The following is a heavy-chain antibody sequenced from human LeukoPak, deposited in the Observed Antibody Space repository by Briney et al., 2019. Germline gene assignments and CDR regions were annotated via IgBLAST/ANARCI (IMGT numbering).Heavy chain of an antibody. D-gene: IGHD1-26*01. Sequence: SETLSLTCAVYGGSFSGYYWSWIRQPPGKGLEWIGEINHSGSTNYNPSLKSRVTISVDTSMNQFSLKLSSVTAADTAVYYCARHPGGGSYPYYFDYRGQGTLVTVSS. V-gene: IGHV4-34*01. CDR3: ARHPGGGSYPYYFDY. CDR1: GGSFSGYY. J-gene: IGHJ4*02. CDR2: INHSGST.